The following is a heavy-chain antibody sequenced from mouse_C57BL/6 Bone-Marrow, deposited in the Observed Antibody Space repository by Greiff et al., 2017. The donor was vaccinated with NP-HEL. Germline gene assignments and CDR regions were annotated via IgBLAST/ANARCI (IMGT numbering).Heavy chain of an antibody. V-gene: IGHV1-54*01. CDR1: GYAFTNYL. J-gene: IGHJ1*03. CDR3: ARRTVGYFDV. Sequence: QVQLQQSGAELVRPGTSVKVSCKASGYAFTNYLIEWVKQRPGQGLEWIGVINPGSGGTTYNEKFKGKATLTADKSSSTAYMQLSSLTSEDSAVYFCARRTVGYFDVWGTGTTVTVAS. CDR2: INPGSGGT. D-gene: IGHD1-1*01.